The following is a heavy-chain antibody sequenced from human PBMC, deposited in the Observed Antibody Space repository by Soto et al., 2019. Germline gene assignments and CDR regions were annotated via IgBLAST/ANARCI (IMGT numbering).Heavy chain of an antibody. Sequence: GGSLRLSCTAPGFTFGDYAMSWLRQAPGKGLEWVGFIRSKAYGGTTEYAASVKGRFTISRDDSKSIAYLQMNSLKTEDTAVYYCTRVGVKLYYYYGMDVWGQGTTVT. J-gene: IGHJ6*02. D-gene: IGHD3-16*01. CDR2: IRSKAYGGTT. V-gene: IGHV3-49*03. CDR3: TRVGVKLYYYYGMDV. CDR1: GFTFGDYA.